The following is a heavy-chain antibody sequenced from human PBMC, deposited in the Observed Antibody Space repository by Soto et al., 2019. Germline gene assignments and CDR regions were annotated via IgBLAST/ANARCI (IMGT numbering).Heavy chain of an antibody. J-gene: IGHJ5*02. CDR3: ARDVATYCGGDCYSRPHNWFDP. V-gene: IGHV1-69*01. Sequence: QVQLVQSGAEVKKPGSSVKVSRKASGGTFSSYAISWVRQAPGQGLEWMGGIIPIFGTANYAQKFQGRVTITADESTSTAYMELSSLRSEDTAVYYCARDVATYCGGDCYSRPHNWFDPWGQGTLVTVSS. CDR2: IIPIFGTA. CDR1: GGTFSSYA. D-gene: IGHD2-21*02.